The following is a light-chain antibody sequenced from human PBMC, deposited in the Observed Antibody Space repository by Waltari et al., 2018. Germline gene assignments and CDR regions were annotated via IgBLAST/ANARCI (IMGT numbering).Light chain of an antibody. Sequence: QSVLTQPPSASGTPGQRVTISCSGGSSNSGRNTINWYQQLPGTAPKLPICANDQRPSGVPDRFSGSKSGSSAFLAISGLQSADEASYYCASWDDSLDGVIFGGGTKLTVL. CDR2: AND. CDR1: SSNSGRNT. J-gene: IGLJ2*01. V-gene: IGLV1-44*01. CDR3: ASWDDSLDGVI.